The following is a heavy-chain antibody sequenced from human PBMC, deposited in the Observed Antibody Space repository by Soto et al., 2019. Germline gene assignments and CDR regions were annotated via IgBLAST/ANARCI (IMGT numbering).Heavy chain of an antibody. Sequence: EVQVLESGGGLVQPGGSLRLSCAASGFTFSSYAMSWVRQAPGKGLEWVSSISGSGGSTYYADSVKGRFTISRDNCKNTLYLQMNSLRAEDTAVYYCAKDPGEDTYWFDYWGQGTLVTVSS. CDR2: ISGSGGST. J-gene: IGHJ4*02. D-gene: IGHD2-8*02. V-gene: IGHV3-23*01. CDR1: GFTFSSYA. CDR3: AKDPGEDTYWFDY.